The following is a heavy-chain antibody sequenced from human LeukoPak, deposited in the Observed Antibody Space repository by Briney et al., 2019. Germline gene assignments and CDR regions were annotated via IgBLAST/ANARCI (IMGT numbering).Heavy chain of an antibody. D-gene: IGHD3-9*01. J-gene: IGHJ4*02. V-gene: IGHV3-23*01. CDR2: ISGSGGST. CDR1: GFTFSSYA. Sequence: GGSLRLSCAASGFTFSSYAMSWVRQAPGKGLEWVSAISGSGGSTYYADSVKGRFTISRDNSKNTLYLQMNSLRAEDTAVYYCASGTLRYFDSDYWGQGTLVTVSS. CDR3: ASGTLRYFDSDY.